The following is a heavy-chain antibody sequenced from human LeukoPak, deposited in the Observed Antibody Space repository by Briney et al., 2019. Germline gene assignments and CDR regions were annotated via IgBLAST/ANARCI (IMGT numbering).Heavy chain of an antibody. Sequence: SETLSLTCAVYGGYFSGYYWSWIRQPPGKGLEWIGEINHSGSTNYNPSLQSRVNISVDKSQNQFSLKLSSVTAAHTAVYYGARHYYGSGRLGVPYYYYYYMDVGGKGTTVTISS. CDR1: GGYFSGYY. J-gene: IGHJ6*03. D-gene: IGHD3-10*01. CDR2: INHSGST. V-gene: IGHV4-34*01. CDR3: ARHYYGSGRLGVPYYYYYYMDV.